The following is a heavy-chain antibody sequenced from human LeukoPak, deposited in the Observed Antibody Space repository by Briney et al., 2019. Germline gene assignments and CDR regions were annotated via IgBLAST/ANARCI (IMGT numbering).Heavy chain of an antibody. Sequence: TSETLSLTCTVSGDPIWSFFWSWIGQPAGKGLGWNGYIYYTGTTTYNPSLKPRVTISVNTSKNQFSLNLSSVTAADTAVYYCARRGGLNRGYWYFDLWGRGTLVTVSS. CDR1: GDPIWSFF. V-gene: IGHV4-59*01. CDR2: IYYTGTT. J-gene: IGHJ2*01. D-gene: IGHD3-16*01. CDR3: ARRGGLNRGYWYFDL.